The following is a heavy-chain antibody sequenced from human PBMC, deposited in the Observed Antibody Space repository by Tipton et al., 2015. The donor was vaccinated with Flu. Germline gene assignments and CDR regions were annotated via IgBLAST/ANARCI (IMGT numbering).Heavy chain of an antibody. D-gene: IGHD3-10*01. Sequence: TLSLTCSVSGDSIGSDYYWGWIRQPPERGLEWIGNIHKTGIIYFNPSLTGRVSIPVDTSKNQFSLRLTSVTAADTAVYYCARLTYYYGSGTSDYWGQGTLVTVSS. CDR1: GDSIGSDYY. J-gene: IGHJ4*02. V-gene: IGHV4-38-2*01. CDR3: ARLTYYYGSGTSDY. CDR2: IHKTGII.